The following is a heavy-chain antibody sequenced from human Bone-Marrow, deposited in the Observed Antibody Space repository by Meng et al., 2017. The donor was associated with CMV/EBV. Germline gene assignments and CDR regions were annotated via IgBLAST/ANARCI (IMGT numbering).Heavy chain of an antibody. J-gene: IGHJ4*02. CDR1: GGSFSGYY. Sequence: SEPLSLTCAVYGGSFSGYYWSWIRQPPGKGLEWIGEVAHTGSTNYDSSLKSRVTMSVDTSKNQFSLKLTSVTAADTAVYYCARGDVYYNFWSGYYHQWGQGTLVTVSS. V-gene: IGHV4-34*01. D-gene: IGHD3-3*01. CDR2: VAHTGST. CDR3: ARGDVYYNFWSGYYHQ.